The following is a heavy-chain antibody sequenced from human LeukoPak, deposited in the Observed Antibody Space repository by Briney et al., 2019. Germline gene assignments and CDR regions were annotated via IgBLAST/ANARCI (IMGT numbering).Heavy chain of an antibody. J-gene: IGHJ4*02. V-gene: IGHV4-34*01. CDR1: GGSFSGYY. Sequence: PSETLSLTCAVYGGSFSGYYWSWIRQPPGKGLEWIGEINHSGSTNYNPSLKSRVTISVDTSKNQFSLKLSSVTAADTAVYYCARGRSRGSYFGYWGQGTLLTVSS. CDR3: ARGRSRGSYFGY. D-gene: IGHD1-26*01. CDR2: INHSGST.